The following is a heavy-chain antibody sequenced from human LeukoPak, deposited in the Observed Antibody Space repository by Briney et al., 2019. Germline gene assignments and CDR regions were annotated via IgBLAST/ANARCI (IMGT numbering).Heavy chain of an antibody. V-gene: IGHV3-23*01. Sequence: GGSLRLSCAASGFTFSSYAMSWVRQAPGKGLDWVSVIIGSDGTTYYADSVRGRFTISKDDSKNTLYLQMNSLRAEDTAVYYCTKGAWLDYWGHGTLVTVS. CDR2: IIGSDGTT. CDR3: TKGAWLDY. D-gene: IGHD6-19*01. J-gene: IGHJ4*01. CDR1: GFTFSSYA.